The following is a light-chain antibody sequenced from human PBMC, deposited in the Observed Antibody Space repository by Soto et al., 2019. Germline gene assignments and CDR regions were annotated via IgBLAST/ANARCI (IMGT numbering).Light chain of an antibody. V-gene: IGKV3-20*01. CDR2: SAS. CDR3: QQNGSFPIT. J-gene: IGKJ5*01. Sequence: EIVLTQSPGILSLSPGERATLSCRASQSLSGGYLAWFQQKPGQTPRLLIYSASNRATGIPDRFSGSGSGTAFTPTFSRLEPEDFVVYYCQQNGSFPITSGQGTRLEIK. CDR1: QSLSGGY.